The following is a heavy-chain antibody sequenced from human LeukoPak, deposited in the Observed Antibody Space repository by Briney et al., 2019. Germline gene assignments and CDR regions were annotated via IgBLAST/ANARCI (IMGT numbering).Heavy chain of an antibody. CDR1: GGSISSYY. J-gene: IGHJ4*02. D-gene: IGHD3-10*01. V-gene: IGHV4-59*08. Sequence: SETLSLTCTVSGGSISSYYWSWIRQPPGKGLEWIGYIYYSGSTNYNPSLKSRVTISVDTSKNQFSLKVSSVTAADTAVYYCASNYYGSGSLDYWGQGSLVTVSS. CDR3: ASNYYGSGSLDY. CDR2: IYYSGST.